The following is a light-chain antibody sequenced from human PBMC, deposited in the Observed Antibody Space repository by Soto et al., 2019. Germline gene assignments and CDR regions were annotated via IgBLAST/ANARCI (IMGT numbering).Light chain of an antibody. Sequence: QSALTQPPSLSGAPGQRVTISCTGSSSDIGAGSEVHWYQQLPGTAPKLLIFGSTNRPSGVPDRFSGSKSATSASLAITGLQAEYEADYYCQSYDNSLSAYVFGTGTKLTVL. V-gene: IGLV1-40*01. CDR3: QSYDNSLSAYV. CDR2: GST. J-gene: IGLJ1*01. CDR1: SSDIGAGSE.